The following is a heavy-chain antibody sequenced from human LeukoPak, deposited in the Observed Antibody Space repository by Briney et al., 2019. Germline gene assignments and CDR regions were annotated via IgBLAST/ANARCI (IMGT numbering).Heavy chain of an antibody. CDR3: ARGGSYFGY. CDR1: GGSLSTYY. CDR2: IYYSGST. D-gene: IGHD1-26*01. V-gene: IGHV4-59*01. J-gene: IGHJ4*02. Sequence: PSETLSLTCTVSGGSLSTYYRSWIRQPPGKGLEWIGYIYYSGSTNYNPSLKSRVTISVDTSKNQCSLKLSSVTAADTAVDYCARGGSYFGYWGQGTLVTVSS.